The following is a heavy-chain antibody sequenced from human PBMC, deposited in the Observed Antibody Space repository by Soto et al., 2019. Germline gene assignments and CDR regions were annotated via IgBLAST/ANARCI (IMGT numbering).Heavy chain of an antibody. V-gene: IGHV3-33*01. CDR2: IWYDGSNK. CDR3: ARDMRYLHPDY. J-gene: IGHJ4*02. D-gene: IGHD3-9*01. CDR1: GFTFSNYG. Sequence: QVHLVESGGGVVQPGRSLRLSCAASGFTFSNYGMHWVRQAPGKGLEWLAIIWYDGSNKYYADSVKGRFTISRDNSTNTLYLQMNSLGAEDTAVYYCARDMRYLHPDYWGQGTLVTVSS.